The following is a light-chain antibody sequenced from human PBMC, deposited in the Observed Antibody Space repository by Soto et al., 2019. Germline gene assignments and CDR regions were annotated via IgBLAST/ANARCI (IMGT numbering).Light chain of an antibody. CDR1: SSDVGGYNY. V-gene: IGLV2-8*01. CDR2: EVN. Sequence: QSALTQPPSASGSPGQSVAISCTGTSSDVGGYNYVSWYQQHPGKAPKLMIYEVNKRPSGVPDRFSGSKSGNTASLTVSGLQAEDEADYFCSSYTTSSTYVVFGGGTQLTVL. CDR3: SSYTTSSTYVV. J-gene: IGLJ2*01.